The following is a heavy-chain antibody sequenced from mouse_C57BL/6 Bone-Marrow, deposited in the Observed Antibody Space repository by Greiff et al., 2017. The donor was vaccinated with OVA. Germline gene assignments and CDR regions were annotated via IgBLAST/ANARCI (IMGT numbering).Heavy chain of an antibody. CDR1: GFTFSSYA. Sequence: EVHLVESGGGLVKPGGSLKLSCAASGFTFSSYAMSWVRQTPEKRLEWVATISDGGSYTYYPDNVKGRFTISRDNAKNNLYLQMSHLKSEDTAMYYCARGNYSNAWFAYWGQGTLVTVSA. V-gene: IGHV5-4*01. D-gene: IGHD2-5*01. J-gene: IGHJ3*01. CDR2: ISDGGSYT. CDR3: ARGNYSNAWFAY.